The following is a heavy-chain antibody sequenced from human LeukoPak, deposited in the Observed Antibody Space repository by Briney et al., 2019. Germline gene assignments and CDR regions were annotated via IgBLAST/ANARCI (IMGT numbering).Heavy chain of an antibody. CDR1: GFTFSSYS. Sequence: PGGSLRLSCAASGFTFSSYSMNWVRQAPGKGLEWVSSISSIISYIYYADSVKGRFTISTDNAKNSLYLQMNSLRAEDTAVYYCARDPTVTPFDYWGQGTLVTVSS. J-gene: IGHJ4*02. V-gene: IGHV3-21*01. CDR2: ISSIISYI. CDR3: ARDPTVTPFDY. D-gene: IGHD4-17*01.